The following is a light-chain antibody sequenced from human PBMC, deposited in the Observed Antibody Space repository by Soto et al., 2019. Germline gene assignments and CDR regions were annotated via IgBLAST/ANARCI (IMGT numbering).Light chain of an antibody. V-gene: IGLV2-14*01. CDR2: EVS. CDR3: GSHAGNSNLV. CDR1: SSDVGDYNY. Sequence: QSALTQPASVSGSPGQSITISCTGTSSDVGDYNYVSWYQQHPGKAPKLMIYEVSNRPSGVSNRFSGSESGNTASLTISGLQAEDEADYYCGSHAGNSNLVFGGGTKLTVL. J-gene: IGLJ3*02.